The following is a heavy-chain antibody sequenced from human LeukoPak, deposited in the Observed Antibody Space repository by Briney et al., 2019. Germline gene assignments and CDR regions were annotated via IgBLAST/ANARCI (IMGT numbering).Heavy chain of an antibody. J-gene: IGHJ4*02. V-gene: IGHV1-69*05. Sequence: SVKVFCKASGGTFSSYAISWVRQAPGQGLEWMGGIIPIFGTANYAQKFQGRVTITTDESTSTAYMELSSLRSEDTAVYYCARGRIQLFNYYYFDYWGQGTLVTVSS. CDR2: IIPIFGTA. D-gene: IGHD5-18*01. CDR3: ARGRIQLFNYYYFDY. CDR1: GGTFSSYA.